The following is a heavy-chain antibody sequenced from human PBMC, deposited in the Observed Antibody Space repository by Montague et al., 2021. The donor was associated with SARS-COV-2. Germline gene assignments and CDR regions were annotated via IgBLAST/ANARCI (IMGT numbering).Heavy chain of an antibody. CDR1: GGSVSSSY. Sequence: SETLSLTCTVSGGSVSSSYWSRIRQPPGRGLEWVGQISHGGGTNYNPSLKSRVTISVDTSKNQVSLKLSSVTAADTAVYYCASHCGGGRCYFGMDVWGQGTTVTVSS. CDR3: ASHCGGGRCYFGMDV. D-gene: IGHD2-15*01. CDR2: ISHGGGT. J-gene: IGHJ6*02. V-gene: IGHV4-34*01.